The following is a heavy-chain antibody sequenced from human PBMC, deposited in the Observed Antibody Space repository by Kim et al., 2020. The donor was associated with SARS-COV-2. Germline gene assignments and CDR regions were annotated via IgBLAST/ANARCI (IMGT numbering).Heavy chain of an antibody. Sequence: GGSLRLSCAASGFTVSGWWMSWVRQAPGKGLEWVATINQDGSGKCYEDSVEGRFTISRDSAKNSLYLQMNSLRDEDTAVYYCAKSGGDYDYRGEGNLVTV. J-gene: IGHJ4*02. D-gene: IGHD2-15*01. CDR3: AKSGGDYDY. V-gene: IGHV3-7*03. CDR1: GFTVSGWW. CDR2: INQDGSGK.